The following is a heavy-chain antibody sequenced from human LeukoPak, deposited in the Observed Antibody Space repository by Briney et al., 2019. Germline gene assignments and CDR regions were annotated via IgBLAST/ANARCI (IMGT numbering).Heavy chain of an antibody. V-gene: IGHV4-59*01. CDR2: IYYSGST. D-gene: IGHD2-15*01. CDR1: GGSISSNY. J-gene: IGHJ3*02. CDR3: PRSDAFCSGGSCPPNTFDAFDI. Sequence: SETLPLTCTVSGGSISSNYWSWIRQPPGKGLEGIGYIYYSGSTKYNPSLKRRVTISVDTSRNQFSLKLSSVTAADTAVYYCPRSDAFCSGGSCPPNTFDAFDIWGQGTMVTVSS.